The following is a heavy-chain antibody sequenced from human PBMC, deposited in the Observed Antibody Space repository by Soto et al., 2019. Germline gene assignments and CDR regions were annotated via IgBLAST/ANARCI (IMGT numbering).Heavy chain of an antibody. Sequence: ASLKVSCKASGYTFTYCSLHWLQQAPGQGLERMRWITLYNGNTNYAKKFQGRVTITRDMSLRTAYIELSSLRSEDTAVYYCARGGSSSWQDNDTFDIWGQGTMVTVSS. CDR2: ITLYNGNT. V-gene: IGHV1-45*02. CDR1: GYTFTYCS. D-gene: IGHD6-13*01. J-gene: IGHJ3*02. CDR3: ARGGSSSWQDNDTFDI.